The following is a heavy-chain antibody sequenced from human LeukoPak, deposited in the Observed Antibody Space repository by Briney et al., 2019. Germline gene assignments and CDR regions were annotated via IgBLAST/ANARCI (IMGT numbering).Heavy chain of an antibody. D-gene: IGHD5-18*01. CDR1: GYTTSNSYY. Sequence: SETLSLTCTVSGYTTSNSYYWGWIRQPPGKGLEWIGEIYHSGSTNYNPSLKSRVTISVDKSKNQFSLKLSSVTAADTAVYYCARTTEGGYTYGYFYYYYMDVWGKGTTVTISS. V-gene: IGHV4-38-2*02. CDR3: ARTTEGGYTYGYFYYYYMDV. J-gene: IGHJ6*03. CDR2: IYHSGST.